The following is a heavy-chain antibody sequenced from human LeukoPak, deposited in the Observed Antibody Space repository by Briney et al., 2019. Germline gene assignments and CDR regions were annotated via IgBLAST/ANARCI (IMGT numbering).Heavy chain of an antibody. J-gene: IGHJ5*02. CDR1: GGSISSHY. Sequence: PSETLSLTCTVSGGSISSHYWSWIWQPPGKGLEWIGYIYYSGSTYYNPSLKSRVTISVDTSKNQFSLKLSSVTAADTAVYYCARASYYYDSSGYHNWFDPWGQGTLVTVSS. D-gene: IGHD3-22*01. CDR3: ARASYYYDSSGYHNWFDP. V-gene: IGHV4-59*11. CDR2: IYYSGST.